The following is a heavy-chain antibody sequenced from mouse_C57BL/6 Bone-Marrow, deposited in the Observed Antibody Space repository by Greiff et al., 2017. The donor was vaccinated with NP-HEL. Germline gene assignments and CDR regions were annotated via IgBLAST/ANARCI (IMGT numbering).Heavy chain of an antibody. J-gene: IGHJ2*01. V-gene: IGHV1-76*01. CDR2: IYPGSGNT. CDR1: GYTFTDYY. D-gene: IGHD1-1*01. CDR3: ARSIYYYGPLYFDY. Sequence: QVQLQQSGAELVRPGASVKLSCKASGYTFTDYYINWVKQRPGQGLEWIARIYPGSGNTYYNEKFKGKATLTAEKSSSTAYMQLSSLTSEDSAVSFCARSIYYYGPLYFDYWGPGTTLTVSS.